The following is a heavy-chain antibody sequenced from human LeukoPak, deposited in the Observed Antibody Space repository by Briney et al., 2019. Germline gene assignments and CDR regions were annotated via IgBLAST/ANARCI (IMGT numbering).Heavy chain of an antibody. CDR2: INSDGSST. J-gene: IGHJ4*02. CDR1: GFILSSYW. Sequence: GSLSLSCATSGFILSSYWMHWVRQAPGKGLVWVSRINSDGSSTTYADSVKGRFTISRDNARNTLYLQMNSLRAEDTAVYYCARDGISCSGGHCYFASWGQGTLVTVSS. CDR3: ARDGISCSGGHCYFAS. D-gene: IGHD2-15*01. V-gene: IGHV3-74*01.